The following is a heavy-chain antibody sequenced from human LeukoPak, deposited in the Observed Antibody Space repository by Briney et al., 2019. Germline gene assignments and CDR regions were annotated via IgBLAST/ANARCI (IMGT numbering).Heavy chain of an antibody. CDR3: ARVSTTGKPAFDY. D-gene: IGHD2/OR15-2a*01. J-gene: IGHJ4*02. CDR2: IYHSGST. Sequence: SGTLSLTCTVSGYSISSGYYWGWIRQPPGKGLEWIGIIYHSGSTYYNPSLKSRVTISVDTSKNQLSLKLSSVTAADTAVYYCARVSTTGKPAFDYWGKGPLVTVSS. V-gene: IGHV4-38-2*02. CDR1: GYSISSGYY.